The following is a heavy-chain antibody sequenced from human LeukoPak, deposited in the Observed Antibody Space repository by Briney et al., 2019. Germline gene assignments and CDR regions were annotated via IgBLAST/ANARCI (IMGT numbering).Heavy chain of an antibody. J-gene: IGHJ5*02. CDR2: INPNSGGT. CDR1: GGTFSSYA. Sequence: ASVKVSCKASGGTFSSYAISWVRQAPGQGLEWMGWINPNSGGTNYAQKFQGRVTMTRDTSISTAYMELSRLRSDDTAVYYCALGAGTRWFDPWGQGTLVTVSS. V-gene: IGHV1-2*02. D-gene: IGHD6-13*01. CDR3: ALGAGTRWFDP.